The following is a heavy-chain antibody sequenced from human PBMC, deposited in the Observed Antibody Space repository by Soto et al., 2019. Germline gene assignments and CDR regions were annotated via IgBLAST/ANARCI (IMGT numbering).Heavy chain of an antibody. D-gene: IGHD2-2*01. J-gene: IGHJ6*03. Sequence: QVQLVQSGAEVKKPGASVKVSCKASGYTFTSYNMHWVRQAPGHGLEWMRRINPSGGSTSYAQKFQGRVTMTRDTSTSTVYMELSSLRSDDTAVYYCARDCVVPAATRYPRFYYYYYMDVWGKGTTVTVSS. CDR2: INPSGGST. V-gene: IGHV1-46*03. CDR3: ARDCVVPAATRYPRFYYYYYMDV. CDR1: GYTFTSYN.